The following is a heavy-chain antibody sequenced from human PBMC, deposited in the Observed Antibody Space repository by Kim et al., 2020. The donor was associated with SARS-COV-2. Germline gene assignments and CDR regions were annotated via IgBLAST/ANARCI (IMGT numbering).Heavy chain of an antibody. Sequence: SETLSLTCTVSGGSISSSSYYWGWIRQPPGKGLEWIGSIYYSGSTYYNPSLKSRVTISVDTSKHQFSLKLSSVTAADTAVYYCARPLGGTNGGNSGSFDYWGQGTLVTVSS. V-gene: IGHV4-39*01. CDR2: IYYSGST. CDR1: GGSISSSSYY. CDR3: ARPLGGTNGGNSGSFDY. J-gene: IGHJ4*02. D-gene: IGHD2-21*02.